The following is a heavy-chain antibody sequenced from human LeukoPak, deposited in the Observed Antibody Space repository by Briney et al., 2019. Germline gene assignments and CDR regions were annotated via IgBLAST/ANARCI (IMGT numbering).Heavy chain of an antibody. CDR2: IRRKTDGETT. D-gene: IGHD2-21*01. CDR3: VTDLVIKGYFDY. Sequence: PGGSLRLSCAASGFTFSNVWMSWVRQVPGKGLEWVGRIRRKTDGETTDHAAPVKSRFTISRDDSKNTLYLQMNSLKTEDTAVYYCVTDLVIKGYFDYWGQGALVTVSS. V-gene: IGHV3-15*01. J-gene: IGHJ4*02. CDR1: GFTFSNVW.